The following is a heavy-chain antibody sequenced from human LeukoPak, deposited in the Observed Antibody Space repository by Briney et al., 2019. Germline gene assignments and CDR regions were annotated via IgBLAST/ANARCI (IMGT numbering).Heavy chain of an antibody. D-gene: IGHD3-22*01. V-gene: IGHV4-34*01. J-gene: IGHJ5*02. Sequence: SETLSLTCAVYGGSFSGYYWSWIRQPPGKGLEWIGEINHSGSTNYNPSLKSRVTISVDSSKNQFSLKLSSVTAADTAVYYCARRITMIVVVPTVWFDPWGQGTLVTVSS. CDR2: INHSGST. CDR3: ARRITMIVVVPTVWFDP. CDR1: GGSFSGYY.